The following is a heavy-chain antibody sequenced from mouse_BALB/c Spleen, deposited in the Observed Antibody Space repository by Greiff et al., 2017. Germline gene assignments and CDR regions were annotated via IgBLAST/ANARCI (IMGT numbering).Heavy chain of an antibody. D-gene: IGHD1-1*01. CDR2: ISSGSSTI. CDR1: GFTFSSFG. V-gene: IGHV5-17*02. Sequence: EVKLMESGGGLVQPGGSRKLSCAASGFTFSSFGMHWVRQAPEKGLEWVAYISSGSSTIYYADTVKGRFTISRDNPKNTLFLQMTSLRSEDTAMYYCARSGGYYGSSYGYFDVWGAGTTVTVSS. CDR3: ARSGGYYGSSYGYFDV. J-gene: IGHJ1*01.